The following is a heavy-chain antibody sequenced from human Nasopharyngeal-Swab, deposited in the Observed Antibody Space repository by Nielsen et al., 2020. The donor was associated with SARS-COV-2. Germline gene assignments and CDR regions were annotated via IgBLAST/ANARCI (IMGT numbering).Heavy chain of an antibody. CDR2: ISSSSSTI. J-gene: IGHJ4*02. Sequence: WIRQPPGKGLEWVSYISSSSSTIYYADSVKGRFTISRDNAKNSLYLQMNSLRAEDTAVYYCARVRRDGYNLHFDYWGQGTLGTVSS. CDR3: ARVRRDGYNLHFDY. D-gene: IGHD5-24*01. V-gene: IGHV3-48*04.